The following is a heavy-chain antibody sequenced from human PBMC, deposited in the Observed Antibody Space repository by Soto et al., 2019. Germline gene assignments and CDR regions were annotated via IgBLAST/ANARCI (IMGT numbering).Heavy chain of an antibody. J-gene: IGHJ3*02. CDR3: ARVGYAVTTGGAFDI. CDR2: IYSCGST. CDR1: GFTVSSNY. D-gene: IGHD4-17*01. V-gene: IGHV3-53*01. Sequence: EVQLVESGGGLIQPGGSLRLSCAASGFTVSSNYMSWVRQAPGKGLEWVSGIYSCGSTYYAHSVQGRFTISRDNSKNTLYLQMNSVRAEDTAVYYCARVGYAVTTGGAFDIWAQGTMVTVSS.